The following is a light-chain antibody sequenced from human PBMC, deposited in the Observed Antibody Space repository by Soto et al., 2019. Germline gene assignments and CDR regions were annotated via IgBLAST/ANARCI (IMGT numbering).Light chain of an antibody. CDR1: RSISSK. CDR3: QQYHKWPLT. V-gene: IGKV3-15*01. CDR2: DAS. J-gene: IGKJ5*01. Sequence: EVIMTHSPATLSVSPGERVTLSCRASRSISSKLAWYQQKPGQAPRLLIYDASTRATGIPARFSGRGFDTEFTLTISSLQSEDFAVYLCQQYHKWPLTFGQGTRLEI.